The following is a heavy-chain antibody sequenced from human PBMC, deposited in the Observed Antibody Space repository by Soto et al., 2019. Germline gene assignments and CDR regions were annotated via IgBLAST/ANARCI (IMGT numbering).Heavy chain of an antibody. D-gene: IGHD2-15*01. J-gene: IGHJ3*02. Sequence: ESGGGLVQPGGSLRLSCAASGFTFSSYAMHWVRQAPGKGLEYVSAISSNGGSTYYANSVKGRFTISRDNSKNTLYLQMGSLRAEDMAVYYCARDQGYCSGGSCYTGPNDAFDIWGQGTMVTVSS. CDR2: ISSNGGST. CDR1: GFTFSSYA. CDR3: ARDQGYCSGGSCYTGPNDAFDI. V-gene: IGHV3-64*01.